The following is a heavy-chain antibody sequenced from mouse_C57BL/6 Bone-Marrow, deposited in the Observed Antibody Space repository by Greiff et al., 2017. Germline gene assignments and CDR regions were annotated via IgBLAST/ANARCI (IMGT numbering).Heavy chain of an antibody. D-gene: IGHD4-1*02. J-gene: IGHJ3*01. CDR1: GFTFNTYA. CDR2: IRRKSSNYAT. V-gene: IGHV10-3*01. CDR3: VRSTWSGFAY. Sequence: EVQRLQSGGGLVQPKASLKLSCAASGFTFNTYAMHWVRQGPGKGLEWVARIRRKSSNYATYYADSVKDRFTISRDDSQSTLYLQMNNLRTADTAMDYCVRSTWSGFAYWGQGTVVTGSA.